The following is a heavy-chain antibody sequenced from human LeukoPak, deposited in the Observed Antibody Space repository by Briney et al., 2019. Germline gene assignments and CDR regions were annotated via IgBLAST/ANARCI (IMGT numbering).Heavy chain of an antibody. J-gene: IGHJ4*02. Sequence: GASVKVSCKASGGTFSSYAISWVRQAPGQGLEWMGGIIPIFGTANYAQKFQGRVTITADESTSTAYMELSSLRSEDTAVYYCARGAVAARPPVYYFDYWGQGTLVTVSS. D-gene: IGHD6-6*01. CDR2: IIPIFGTA. V-gene: IGHV1-69*13. CDR3: ARGAVAARPPVYYFDY. CDR1: GGTFSSYA.